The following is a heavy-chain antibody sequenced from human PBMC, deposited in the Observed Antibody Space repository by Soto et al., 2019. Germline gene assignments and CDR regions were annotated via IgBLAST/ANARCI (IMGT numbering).Heavy chain of an antibody. D-gene: IGHD3-3*01. CDR3: ARGGFLERSDF. CDR2: ISANSGNK. V-gene: IGHV1-18*04. Sequence: QIQLVQSGGEVKKHGASVTGSCKVSGYAFTSHLLTWVRQAPGQGLEGVGWISANSGNKKYRQSLQGRVTMTTESSTSTAYLELRDLRLDDTAVYYCARGGFLERSDFWGQGTMVTVSS. CDR1: GYAFTSHL. J-gene: IGHJ3*01.